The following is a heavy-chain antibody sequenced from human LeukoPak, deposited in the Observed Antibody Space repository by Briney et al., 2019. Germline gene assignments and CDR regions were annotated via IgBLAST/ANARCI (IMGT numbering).Heavy chain of an antibody. Sequence: SETLSLTCAVYGGPFSGYYWSWIRQPPGKGLEWIGEINHSGSTNYNPSLKSRVTISVDTSKNQFSLKLSSVTAADTAVYYCARGGYTIFGVVLGYWGQGTLVTVSS. CDR3: ARGGYTIFGVVLGY. D-gene: IGHD3-3*01. V-gene: IGHV4-34*01. CDR2: INHSGST. J-gene: IGHJ4*02. CDR1: GGPFSGYY.